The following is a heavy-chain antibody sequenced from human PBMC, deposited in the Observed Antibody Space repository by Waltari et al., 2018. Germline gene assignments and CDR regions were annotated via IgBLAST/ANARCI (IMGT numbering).Heavy chain of an antibody. D-gene: IGHD6-19*01. J-gene: IGHJ4*02. V-gene: IGHV3-9*01. Sequence: EVQLVESGGGLVQPGRSLRLSGAASGFTFDDYARHWVRQAPGKGREWVSGISWNSGGIGYADSVKGRFTISRDNAKNSLYLQMNSLRAEDTALYYCAKDKAKGGYSSGWLDYWGQGTLVTVSS. CDR1: GFTFDDYA. CDR2: ISWNSGGI. CDR3: AKDKAKGGYSSGWLDY.